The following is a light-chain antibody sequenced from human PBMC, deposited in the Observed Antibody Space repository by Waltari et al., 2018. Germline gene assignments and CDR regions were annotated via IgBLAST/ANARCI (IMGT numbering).Light chain of an antibody. J-gene: IGLJ2*01. V-gene: IGLV2-11*01. Sequence: QSALTQPRSVSGSPGQSVAISCTGTSSDVGGYNYVSWYQQHPGKAPKLMIYDVTKRPSGVPDRFSGSKSGNTASLTISGLQADDEAEYYCCSYAGPFGGGT. CDR2: DVT. CDR3: CSYAGP. CDR1: SSDVGGYNY.